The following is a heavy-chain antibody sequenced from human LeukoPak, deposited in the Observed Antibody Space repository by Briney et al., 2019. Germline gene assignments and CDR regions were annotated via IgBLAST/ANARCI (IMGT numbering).Heavy chain of an antibody. D-gene: IGHD5-12*01. CDR2: IYYSGST. CDR3: AREKIVATRVGAFDI. J-gene: IGHJ3*02. V-gene: IGHV4-31*03. Sequence: SQTLSLTCTVSGGSISSGGYYWSWIRQHPGKGLEWIGYIYYSGSTYYNPSLKSRVTISVDTSKNQFSLKLSSVTAADTAVYYCAREKIVATRVGAFDIWGQGTMVTVSS. CDR1: GGSISSGGYY.